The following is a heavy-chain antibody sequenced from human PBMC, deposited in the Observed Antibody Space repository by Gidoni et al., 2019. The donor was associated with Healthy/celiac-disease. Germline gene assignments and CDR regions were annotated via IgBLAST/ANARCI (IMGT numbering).Heavy chain of an antibody. CDR2: IYSGGST. J-gene: IGHJ6*02. V-gene: IGHV3-66*01. CDR3: ARETAAVSYYYYGMDV. Sequence: EVQLVESGGGLVQPGGSLRLSCAASGFTVSSNYMSWVRQAPGKGLEWVSVIYSGGSTYYADSVKGRFTISRDNSKNTLYLQMNSLRAEDTAVYYCARETAAVSYYYYGMDVWGQGTTVTVSS. CDR1: GFTVSSNY. D-gene: IGHD6-13*01.